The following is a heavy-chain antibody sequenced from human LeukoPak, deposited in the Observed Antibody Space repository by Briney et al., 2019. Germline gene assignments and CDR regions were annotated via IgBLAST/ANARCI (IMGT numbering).Heavy chain of an antibody. J-gene: IGHJ4*02. CDR3: ARGPRYSFY. D-gene: IGHD6-13*01. CDR2: IYIDGTT. CDR1: GFTFSDFW. V-gene: IGHV3-53*01. Sequence: PGGSLRLSCAGSGFTFSDFWMTWVRQTPGKGLEWISVIYIDGTTYYADSVKGRFTISRDQANNTLYLQMNTLRDEDTAVYYCARGPRYSFYWGQGTLISVSS.